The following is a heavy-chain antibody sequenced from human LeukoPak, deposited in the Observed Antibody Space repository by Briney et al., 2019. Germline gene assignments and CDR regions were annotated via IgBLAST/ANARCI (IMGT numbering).Heavy chain of an antibody. Sequence: GRSLRLSCADSGFAFSNFAMHWVRQAPGKGLEWVAVVSYEGTIKYYSDSAKGRFTISRDNSNSLVSLQMNNLTTEDTAVYYCAREKFDSWGQGTLVIVSP. CDR2: VSYEGTIK. J-gene: IGHJ5*01. V-gene: IGHV3-30*14. CDR3: AREKFDS. CDR1: GFAFSNFA.